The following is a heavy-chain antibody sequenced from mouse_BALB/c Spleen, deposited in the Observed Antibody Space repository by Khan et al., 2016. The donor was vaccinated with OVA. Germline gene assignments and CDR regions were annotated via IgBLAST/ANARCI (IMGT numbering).Heavy chain of an antibody. Sequence: DLVKPGASVKLSCKASGYTFTSYWINWIKQRPGQGLEWIGRIGPGSSNAYYNDMFKDKATLTVDTSSNTAYIQISSLSSEDSAVYFCDRENYYGRSCYAMDYWGQGTSVTVSA. V-gene: IGHV1S41*01. CDR1: GYTFTSYW. CDR2: IGPGSSNA. D-gene: IGHD1-1*01. J-gene: IGHJ4*01. CDR3: DRENYYGRSCYAMDY.